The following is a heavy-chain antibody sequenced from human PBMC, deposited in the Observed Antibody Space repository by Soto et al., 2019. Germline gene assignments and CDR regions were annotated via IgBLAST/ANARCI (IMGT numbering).Heavy chain of an antibody. D-gene: IGHD3-3*01. CDR3: ATSNSWSATSCPSSH. CDR1: GASISSSNW. CDR2: IYHRGGT. J-gene: IGHJ4*02. V-gene: IGHV4-4*02. Sequence: QVQLQESGPGLVKPSGTLSLTCNVSGASISSSNWWTWVRQHPGKGLAWIGEIYHRGGTNYNPSLRSRVTISLYKSKNQFSLELNSVTSADTARYYCATSNSWSATSCPSSHGGQGTLVTVSS.